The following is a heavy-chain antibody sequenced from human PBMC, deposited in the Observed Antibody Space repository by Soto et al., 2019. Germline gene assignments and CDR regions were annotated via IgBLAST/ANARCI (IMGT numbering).Heavy chain of an antibody. D-gene: IGHD6-19*01. CDR3: ARDPAPAGWYDY. J-gene: IGHJ4*02. V-gene: IGHV3-74*01. CDR2: INSDGSST. Sequence: SLRLSCAASGFTFSSYWMHWVRRAPGKGLVWVSRINSDGSSTTYADSVKGRFTISRDNAKNTLYLQMNSLRAEDTAVYFCARDPAPAGWYDYWGQGTLVTVSS. CDR1: GFTFSSYW.